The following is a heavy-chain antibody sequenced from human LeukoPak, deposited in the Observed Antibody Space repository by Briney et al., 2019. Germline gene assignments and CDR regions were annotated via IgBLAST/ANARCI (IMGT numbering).Heavy chain of an antibody. V-gene: IGHV3-30*18. CDR1: GFTFSTYE. J-gene: IGHJ4*02. CDR3: AKDFLKYYYDSSGYLAGRPIDY. CDR2: ISYDGSNK. Sequence: PGGSLRLSCAASGFTFSTYEMNWVRQAPGKGLAWVAVISYDGSNKYYADSVKGRFTISRDKSKNTLYLQMNSLRAEDTAVYYCAKDFLKYYYDSSGYLAGRPIDYWGQGTLVTVSS. D-gene: IGHD3-22*01.